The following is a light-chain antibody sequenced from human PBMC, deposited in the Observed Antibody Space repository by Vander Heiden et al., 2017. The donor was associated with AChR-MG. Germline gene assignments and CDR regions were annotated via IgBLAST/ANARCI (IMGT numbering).Light chain of an antibody. Sequence: SSELTQDPAVSVALGQTVRITCHGDSLRSFYASWYQQKPGQAPVLVRYGKGDRPSGIPDRFSGSGSGSTASLTITGAQAEDEADYYCGSRDNSGNRSVFGAGTKVTVL. J-gene: IGLJ1*01. CDR2: GKG. CDR3: GSRDNSGNRSV. V-gene: IGLV3-19*01. CDR1: SLRSFY.